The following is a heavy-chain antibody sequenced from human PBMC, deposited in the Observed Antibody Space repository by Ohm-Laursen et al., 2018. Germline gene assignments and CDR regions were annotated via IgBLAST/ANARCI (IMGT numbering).Heavy chain of an antibody. Sequence: TLSLTCTVSGGSISSYYWSWIRQPAGEGLEWIGRIYSSGSTDYNPSLKSRVTLSVDTSKNQLSLKLTSVAAADTAVYYCARTQANYYYFDYWGQGALVTVSS. J-gene: IGHJ4*02. V-gene: IGHV4-4*07. CDR2: IYSSGST. CDR1: GGSISSYY. D-gene: IGHD4/OR15-4a*01. CDR3: ARTQANYYYFDY.